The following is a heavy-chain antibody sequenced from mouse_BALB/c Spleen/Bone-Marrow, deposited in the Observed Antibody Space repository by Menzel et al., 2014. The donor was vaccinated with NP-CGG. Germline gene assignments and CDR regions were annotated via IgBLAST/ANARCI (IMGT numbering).Heavy chain of an antibody. Sequence: QVQPQQSGAELAKPGASVKMSCKASGYTFTSYWMHWVKQRPGQGLEWIGYINPSTGYTDYNQKFNDKATLTADKSSSTAYMQLSSLTSKDSAVYYCARGNPLYAMDYWGQGTSVTVSS. CDR3: ARGNPLYAMDY. V-gene: IGHV1-7*01. J-gene: IGHJ4*01. CDR1: GYTFTSYW. D-gene: IGHD2-1*01. CDR2: INPSTGYT.